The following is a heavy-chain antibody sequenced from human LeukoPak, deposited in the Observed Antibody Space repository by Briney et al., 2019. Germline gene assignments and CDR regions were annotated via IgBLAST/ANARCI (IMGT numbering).Heavy chain of an antibody. Sequence: GESLKISCKGSGYSFTSYWIGWVRQMPGKGLEWMGIIYPGDSDTRYSPSFQGQVTISADKSISTAYLQWSSLKASDTAMYYCARLPEVRGVLGAFDIWGQGTMVTVSS. D-gene: IGHD3-10*01. J-gene: IGHJ3*02. CDR1: GYSFTSYW. V-gene: IGHV5-51*01. CDR3: ARLPEVRGVLGAFDI. CDR2: IYPGDSDT.